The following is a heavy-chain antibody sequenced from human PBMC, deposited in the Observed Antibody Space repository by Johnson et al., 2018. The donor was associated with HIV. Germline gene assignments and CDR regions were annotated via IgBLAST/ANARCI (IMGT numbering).Heavy chain of an antibody. D-gene: IGHD1-26*01. J-gene: IGHJ3*02. CDR3: ASEGALWSDAFDI. CDR1: GFTFDDYG. Sequence: VQLVESGGGVVRPGGSLRLSCAASGFTFDDYGMSWVRQAPGKGLEWVPGIHWHGGSKGYADSVKGRFTISRDNSKNTLFLQMNSLRAEDTAVYYCASEGALWSDAFDIWGQGTMVTVSS. CDR2: IHWHGGSK. V-gene: IGHV3-20*04.